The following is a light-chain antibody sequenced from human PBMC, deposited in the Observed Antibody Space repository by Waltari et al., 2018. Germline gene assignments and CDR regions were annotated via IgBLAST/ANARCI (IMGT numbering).Light chain of an antibody. CDR1: SSDVGSYNL. J-gene: IGLJ2*01. V-gene: IGLV2-23*02. Sequence: QSALTQPASVSGSPGQSITISCTGTSSDVGSYNLVSCYQQHPDQAPKLMIFEVSNRPAGVSDLFSGSKSGNTASLTIAGLQAEDEADYYCCSYAGSDTFVVLGGGTKLTVL. CDR3: CSYAGSDTFVV. CDR2: EVS.